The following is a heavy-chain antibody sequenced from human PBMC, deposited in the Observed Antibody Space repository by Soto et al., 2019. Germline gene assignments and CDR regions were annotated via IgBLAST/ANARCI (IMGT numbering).Heavy chain of an antibody. CDR2: IYDSVNT. V-gene: IGHV4-31*03. Sequence: SETLSLTCTVSGNSLSSGGHYWSWIRQHPGKGLEWIGHIYDSVNTYYSPSLRSRVTISADMSKNQFSLNLRSVTAADTAVYYCARVDHRGYFAILTDYWGQGTLVTVSS. J-gene: IGHJ4*02. CDR1: GNSLSSGGHY. D-gene: IGHD3-9*01. CDR3: ARVDHRGYFAILTDY.